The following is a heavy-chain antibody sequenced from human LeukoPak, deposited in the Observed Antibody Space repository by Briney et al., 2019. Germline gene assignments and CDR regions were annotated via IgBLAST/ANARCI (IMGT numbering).Heavy chain of an antibody. CDR1: GFTFSSYG. CDR2: IPYDGSNK. CDR3: AKEHGGSGWPYYFDY. Sequence: AGGSLRLSCAASGFTFSSYGMHWVRQAPGKGLEWVAVIPYDGSNKYYADSVKGRFTISRDNSKNTLYLQMNSLRAEDTAVYYCAKEHGGSGWPYYFDYWGQGTLVTVSS. D-gene: IGHD6-19*01. J-gene: IGHJ4*02. V-gene: IGHV3-30*18.